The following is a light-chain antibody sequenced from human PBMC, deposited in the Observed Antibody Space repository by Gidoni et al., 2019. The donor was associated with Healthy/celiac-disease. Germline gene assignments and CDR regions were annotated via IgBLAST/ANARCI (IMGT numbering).Light chain of an antibody. V-gene: IGKV3-15*01. CDR2: GAS. CDR3: QQYNNWPKGYT. J-gene: IGKJ2*01. CDR1: QSVSRN. Sequence: EIVMTQSPATLSVSPGERATRSCRASQSVSRNLAWYQRKPGQAPRLLIYGASTRATGIPARFSGSGSGTEFTLTISSLQSEDFAVYYCQQYNNWPKGYTFGQGTKLEIK.